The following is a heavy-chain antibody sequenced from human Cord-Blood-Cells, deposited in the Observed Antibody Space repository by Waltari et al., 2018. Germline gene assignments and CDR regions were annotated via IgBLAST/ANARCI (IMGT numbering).Heavy chain of an antibody. D-gene: IGHD6-13*01. CDR3: AREIAAAGAYYYGMDV. Sequence: QVQLVESGGGVVQPGRSLRLSCAASGFTFSSYAMHWVRQAPGKGLEWGAVISYDGSNKYYADAVKGRFTITRDNSKNTLYLQMNSLRAEDTAVYYCAREIAAAGAYYYGMDVWGQGTTVTVSS. J-gene: IGHJ6*02. V-gene: IGHV3-30-3*01. CDR1: GFTFSSYA. CDR2: ISYDGSNK.